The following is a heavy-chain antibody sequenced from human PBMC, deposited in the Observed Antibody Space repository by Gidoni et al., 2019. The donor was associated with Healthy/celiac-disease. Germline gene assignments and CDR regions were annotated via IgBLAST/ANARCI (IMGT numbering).Heavy chain of an antibody. D-gene: IGHD2-15*01. Sequence: QVQLVQSGAEVKKPGASVKVSCKASGYTFTSYAMHWVRQAPGQRLEWMGWINAGNGNTKYSQKFQGRVTITRDTSASTAYMELSSLRSEDTAVYYCARDRGSGGSWLELHGWFDPWGQGTLVTVSS. J-gene: IGHJ5*02. CDR2: INAGNGNT. V-gene: IGHV1-3*01. CDR3: ARDRGSGGSWLELHGWFDP. CDR1: GYTFTSYA.